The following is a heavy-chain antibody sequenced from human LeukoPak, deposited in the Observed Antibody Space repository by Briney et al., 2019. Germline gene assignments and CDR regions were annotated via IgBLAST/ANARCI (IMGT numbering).Heavy chain of an antibody. Sequence: GASVKVSYTSSGYTFNSYDINWVRQATEQGLEWMGWMNPNSGNTGYAQKFQGRVTMTKNNSIATVYMELSSPRSEDTAVYYCARALSWTTESYYYMDVWGKGTTVTVSS. CDR2: MNPNSGNT. J-gene: IGHJ6*03. V-gene: IGHV1-8*01. D-gene: IGHD3/OR15-3a*01. CDR3: ARALSWTTESYYYMDV. CDR1: GYTFNSYD.